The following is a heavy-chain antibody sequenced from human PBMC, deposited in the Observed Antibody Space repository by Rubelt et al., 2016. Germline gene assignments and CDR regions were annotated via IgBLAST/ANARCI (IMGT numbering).Heavy chain of an antibody. CDR3: AKDFLCDY. CDR2: IREDGSEK. Sequence: LVQHGGSLRLSCAASGFTFGRYWMNWFRQAPGKGLEWVANIREDGSEKNYVDSVKGRFTISRDNSKNTLFLQMNSLRAEDTAVYYCAKDFLCDYWGQGALVTVSS. CDR1: GFTFGRYW. J-gene: IGHJ4*02. V-gene: IGHV3-7*03.